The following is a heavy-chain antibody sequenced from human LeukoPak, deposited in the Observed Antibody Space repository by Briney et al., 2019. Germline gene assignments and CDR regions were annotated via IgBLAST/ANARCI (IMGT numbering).Heavy chain of an antibody. CDR2: ISSSSSYI. V-gene: IGHV3-21*01. J-gene: IGHJ4*02. CDR3: ASLLSGYLDLDC. D-gene: IGHD3-22*01. Sequence: GGSLRLSCAASGFTFSSYSMNWVRQAPGKGLEWVSSISSSSSYIYYADSVKGRFTISRDNAKNSLYLQMNSLRAEDTAVYYCASLLSGYLDLDCRGQGTLVTVSS. CDR1: GFTFSSYS.